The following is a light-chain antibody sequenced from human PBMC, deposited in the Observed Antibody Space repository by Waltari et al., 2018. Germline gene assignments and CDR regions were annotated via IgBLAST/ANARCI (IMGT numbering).Light chain of an antibody. J-gene: IGLJ3*02. CDR2: ENN. CDR1: ALSLSY. Sequence: SYQLTQPPSVSVSPCQSYRITCTADALSLSYVFRYQQNSAQAPVLDIHENNNRPSGIPKGFSGSSSGTLATLTISEAQGDDQAGYYCYAKNFDGDQRVYGVRTKLTVL. CDR3: YAKNFDGDQRV. V-gene: IGLV3-10*01.